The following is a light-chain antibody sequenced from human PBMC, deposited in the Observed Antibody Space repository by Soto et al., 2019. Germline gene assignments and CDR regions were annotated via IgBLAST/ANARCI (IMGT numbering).Light chain of an antibody. V-gene: IGKV3-15*01. CDR2: GAS. Sequence: EIVMTQSPATLSVSPGERATLSCRASQSVCSNLAWYQQKPGQAPRLLIYGASTRATGIPARFSGSGSGTEFTLTISSLQSEDFAVYYCQQYNNWPLTFGQGTKVEIK. CDR1: QSVCSN. J-gene: IGKJ1*01. CDR3: QQYNNWPLT.